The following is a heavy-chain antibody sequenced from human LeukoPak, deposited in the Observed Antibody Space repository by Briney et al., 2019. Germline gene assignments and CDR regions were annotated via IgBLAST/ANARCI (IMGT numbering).Heavy chain of an antibody. V-gene: IGHV3-74*01. J-gene: IGHJ5*02. D-gene: IGHD2-2*01. CDR2: VNSDGSSK. CDR1: GFTFSSYW. Sequence: GGSLRLSCAASGFTFSSYWMHWVRQAPGKGLVWVSRVNSDGSSKSYADSVKGRFTISRDNAKNTLYLQMNSLRAEDTAVYYCAREGCSSTSCYANWFDPWGQGTLVTVSS. CDR3: AREGCSSTSCYANWFDP.